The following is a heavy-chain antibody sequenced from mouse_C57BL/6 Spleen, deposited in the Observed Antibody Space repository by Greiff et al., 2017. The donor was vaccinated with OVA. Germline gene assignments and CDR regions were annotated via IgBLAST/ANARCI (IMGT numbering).Heavy chain of an antibody. CDR2: IYPGDGDT. V-gene: IGHV1-82*01. J-gene: IGHJ3*01. D-gene: IGHD2-3*01. CDR1: GYAFSSSW. Sequence: VQLQESGPELVKPGASVKISCKASGYAFSSSWMNWVKQRPGKGLEWIGRIYPGDGDTNYNGKFKGKATLTADKSSSTAYMQLSSLTSEDSAVYFGARSRGYDGYSTFAYWGQGTLVTVSA. CDR3: ARSRGYDGYSTFAY.